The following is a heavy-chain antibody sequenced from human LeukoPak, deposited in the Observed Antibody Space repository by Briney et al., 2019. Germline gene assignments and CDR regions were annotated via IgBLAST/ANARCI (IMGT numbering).Heavy chain of an antibody. Sequence: SETLSLTCTVSGGSISSYYWSWLRQPPGKGPEWIGRIYGSGTITYNPSLESRVTMSVDTSKNEFSLKLRSVTAADTAVYYCARDSGTTGEVKFDPWGQGSLVTVSS. CDR3: ARDSGTTGEVKFDP. V-gene: IGHV4-4*07. CDR2: IYGSGTI. J-gene: IGHJ5*02. D-gene: IGHD3-10*01. CDR1: GGSISSYY.